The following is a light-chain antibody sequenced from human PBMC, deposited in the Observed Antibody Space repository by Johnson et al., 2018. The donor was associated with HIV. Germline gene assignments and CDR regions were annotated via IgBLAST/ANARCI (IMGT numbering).Light chain of an antibody. J-gene: IGLJ1*01. CDR2: DNN. Sequence: QSVLTQPPSVSAAPRQKVTISCSGSSSNIGNNYVSRYQKLPGTAPILLIDDNNKLPSGIPDLISRSKSGTSAPLGIPVLPIGDEADYYCVTWDSSLGAVYVFGTGTKVTVL. CDR1: SSNIGNNY. V-gene: IGLV1-51*01. CDR3: VTWDSSLGAVYV.